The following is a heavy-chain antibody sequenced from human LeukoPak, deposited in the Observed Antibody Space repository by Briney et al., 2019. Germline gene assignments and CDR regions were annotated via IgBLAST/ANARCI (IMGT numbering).Heavy chain of an antibody. CDR3: ARVGTRSGSYYPAPDYFDY. Sequence: ASVKVSCKASGYTFTGYYMHWVRQAPGQGLEWTGRINPNSGGTNYAQKFQGRVTMTRDTSISTAYMELSRLRSDDTAVYYCARVGTRSGSYYPAPDYFDYWGQGTLVTASS. CDR2: INPNSGGT. V-gene: IGHV1-2*06. J-gene: IGHJ4*02. D-gene: IGHD1-26*01. CDR1: GYTFTGYY.